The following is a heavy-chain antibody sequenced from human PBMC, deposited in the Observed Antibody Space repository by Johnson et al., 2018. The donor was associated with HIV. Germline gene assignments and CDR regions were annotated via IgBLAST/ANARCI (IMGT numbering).Heavy chain of an antibody. CDR3: ARDPELDYFDNRAFDI. CDR2: ISYDGSNK. D-gene: IGHD3-22*01. V-gene: IGHV3-30-3*01. CDR1: GFTFSDYY. J-gene: IGHJ3*02. Sequence: QVHLVESGGGLVKPGGSLRLSCAASGFTFSDYYMSWIRQAPGKGLEWVAVISYDGSNKYYADSVKGRFTISRDNAKNSLYLQMNSLRAEDTAVHYCARDPELDYFDNRAFDIWGQGTMVTVSS.